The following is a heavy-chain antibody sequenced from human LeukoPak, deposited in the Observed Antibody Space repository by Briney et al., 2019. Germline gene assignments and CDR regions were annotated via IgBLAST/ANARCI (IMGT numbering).Heavy chain of an antibody. CDR1: GFTFSDYY. J-gene: IGHJ3*02. CDR2: IYYSGST. D-gene: IGHD3-3*01. CDR3: ARHRGDFWSVLGAFDI. V-gene: IGHV4-39*01. Sequence: PGGSLRLSCAASGFTFSDYYMSWIRQPPGKGLEWIGSIYYSGSTYYNPSLKSRVTISVDTSKNQFSLKLSSVTAADTAVYYCARHRGDFWSVLGAFDIWGQGTMVTVSS.